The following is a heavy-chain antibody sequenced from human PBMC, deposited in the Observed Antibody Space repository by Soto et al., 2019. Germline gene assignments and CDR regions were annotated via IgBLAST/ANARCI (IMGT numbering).Heavy chain of an antibody. D-gene: IGHD5-18*01. Sequence: GGSLRLSCAASGFTFSDSYMHWVRQAPGQGLEWVGRIASKPNNYATIYGASVKGRFTISRDDLKNTAYLQMNSLQTEDTAIYYCIRTSGYILDYWGQGTLVTVSS. CDR2: IASKPNNYAT. CDR1: GFTFSDSY. CDR3: IRTSGYILDY. J-gene: IGHJ4*02. V-gene: IGHV3-73*01.